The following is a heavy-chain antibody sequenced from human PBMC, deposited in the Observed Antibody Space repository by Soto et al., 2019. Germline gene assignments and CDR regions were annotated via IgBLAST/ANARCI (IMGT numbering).Heavy chain of an antibody. V-gene: IGHV1-69*01. CDR1: GGTFSSYA. CDR3: ARDMYPNCSGGSCYSNFWFDP. CDR2: IIPIFGTA. J-gene: IGHJ5*02. D-gene: IGHD2-15*01. Sequence: QVQLVQSGAEVKKPGSSVKVSCKASGGTFSSYAISWVRQAPGQGLEWMGGIIPIFGTANYAQKFQGRVTITADESTSTADMELSSLRSEDTAVYYCARDMYPNCSGGSCYSNFWFDPWGQGTLVTVSS.